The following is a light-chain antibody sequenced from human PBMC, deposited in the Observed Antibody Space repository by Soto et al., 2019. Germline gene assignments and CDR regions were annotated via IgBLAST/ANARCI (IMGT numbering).Light chain of an antibody. Sequence: EIVMTQSPGTLSVSPGERATLSCRASQTISTSLAWYQQKPGQAPRLLIYDASARATGIPGRFSGSGSGTEFSLTISGLQSDDFAFYYCQQYSNWRYTFGQGTRLEIK. CDR3: QQYSNWRYT. J-gene: IGKJ2*01. V-gene: IGKV3D-15*01. CDR1: QTISTS. CDR2: DAS.